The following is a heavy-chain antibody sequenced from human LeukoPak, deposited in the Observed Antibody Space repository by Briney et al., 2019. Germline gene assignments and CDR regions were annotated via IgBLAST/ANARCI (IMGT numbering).Heavy chain of an antibody. CDR1: GGTFSSYA. Sequence: ASVKVSCKASGGTFSSYAISWVRQAPGQGLEWMGGIIPIFGTANYAQKLQGRVTITADESTSTAYMELSSLRSEDTAVYYCARDIWESGYAPKGAYYYYMDVWGKGTTVTVSS. V-gene: IGHV1-69*01. J-gene: IGHJ6*03. CDR2: IIPIFGTA. D-gene: IGHD5-12*01. CDR3: ARDIWESGYAPKGAYYYYMDV.